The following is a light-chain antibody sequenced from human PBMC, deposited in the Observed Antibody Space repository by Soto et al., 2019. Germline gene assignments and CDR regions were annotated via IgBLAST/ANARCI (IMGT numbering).Light chain of an antibody. Sequence: QSVLTQPPSVSGPPGQRVTISCTGSSSNIGAGYNVHWYQQLPGTAPKLLIYVNSNRPSGVPDRFSGSKSGTSASLAITGLQAEDEADYYCQSYDSSLSGVEFGGGTKLTVL. CDR2: VNS. J-gene: IGLJ2*01. V-gene: IGLV1-40*01. CDR1: SSNIGAGYN. CDR3: QSYDSSLSGVE.